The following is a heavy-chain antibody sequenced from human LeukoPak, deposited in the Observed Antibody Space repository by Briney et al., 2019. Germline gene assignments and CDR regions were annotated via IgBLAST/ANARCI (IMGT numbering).Heavy chain of an antibody. Sequence: GESLKISCKGSGYSFTSYWIGWVRQMPGKGLEWMGIIYPGDSDTRYSPSFQGQVTISADKSISTAYLQWSSLRSEDTAVYYCAILRARSSSSQPYNWFDPWGQGTLVTVSS. J-gene: IGHJ5*02. D-gene: IGHD6-6*01. CDR2: IYPGDSDT. CDR3: AILRARSSSSQPYNWFDP. V-gene: IGHV5-51*01. CDR1: GYSFTSYW.